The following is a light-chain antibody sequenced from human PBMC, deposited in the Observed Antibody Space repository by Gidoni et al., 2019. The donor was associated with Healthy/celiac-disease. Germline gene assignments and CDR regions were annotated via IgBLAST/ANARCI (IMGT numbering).Light chain of an antibody. V-gene: IGLV1-44*01. J-gene: IGLJ3*02. Sequence: QSVLTQPPSASGTPGQRVNISGSGSSSNIGSNTVNWYQQLPGKAPKILIYSNNQRPSGVPDRFSGSKSGTSASLAISGLQSEDEADYYCAAWADSLNGWVFGGGTKLPVL. CDR2: SNN. CDR3: AAWADSLNGWV. CDR1: SSNIGSNT.